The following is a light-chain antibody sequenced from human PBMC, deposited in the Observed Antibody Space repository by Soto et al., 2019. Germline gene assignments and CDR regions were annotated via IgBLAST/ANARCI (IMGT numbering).Light chain of an antibody. J-gene: IGKJ4*01. CDR3: QQYEDPPLT. Sequence: DIPMTQSPSSLSASVGDRVTITCQASQDISNYLNWYQQKPGKAPKLLIFDASNVETGVPSRFSGSGSGTDFTFTIHSLQPEDAATYYCQQYEDPPLTFGGGTKVGIK. CDR1: QDISNY. V-gene: IGKV1-33*01. CDR2: DAS.